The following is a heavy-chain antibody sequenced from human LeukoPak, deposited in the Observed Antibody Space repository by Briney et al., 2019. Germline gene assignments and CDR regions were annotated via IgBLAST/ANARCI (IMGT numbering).Heavy chain of an antibody. CDR3: ARGERSIAAASFDY. V-gene: IGHV4-59*08. D-gene: IGHD6-13*01. CDR2: IYYSGST. CDR1: GGSISSYY. J-gene: IGHJ4*02. Sequence: SETLSLTCTVSGGSISSYYWSWIRQPPGKGLEWIGYIYYSGSTNYNPSLKSRVTISVDTSKNQFSLKLSSVTAADTAVYYCARGERSIAAASFDYWGQGTLVTVSS.